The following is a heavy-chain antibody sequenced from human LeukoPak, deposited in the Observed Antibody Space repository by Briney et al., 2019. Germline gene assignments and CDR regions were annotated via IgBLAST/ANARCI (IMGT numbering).Heavy chain of an antibody. D-gene: IGHD4-17*01. J-gene: IGHJ4*02. Sequence: PEGSLRLSCAASGFTVSSNYMSWVRQAPGKGLDWVSVIYSGGNTYYADSVKGRFTISRDNSKNTLYLQMNSLRAEDTAVYYCASRPSGDYPYFDYWGQGTLVTVSS. CDR2: IYSGGNT. V-gene: IGHV3-66*01. CDR1: GFTVSSNY. CDR3: ASRPSGDYPYFDY.